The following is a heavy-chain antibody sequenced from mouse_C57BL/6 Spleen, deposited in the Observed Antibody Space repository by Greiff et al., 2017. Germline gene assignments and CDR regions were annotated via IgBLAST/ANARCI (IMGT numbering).Heavy chain of an antibody. V-gene: IGHV5-17*01. CDR2: ISSGSSTI. CDR1: GFTFSDYG. CDR3: PETYSNFYWYFDV. D-gene: IGHD2-5*01. Sequence: EVKLMESGGGLVKPGGSLKLSCAASGFTFSDYGMHWVRQAPEKGLEWVAYISSGSSTIYYADTVKGRFTISRDNAKNTLFLQMTSLRSEDPAVYYYPETYSNFYWYFDVFSPRTTVSVSS. J-gene: IGHJ1*01.